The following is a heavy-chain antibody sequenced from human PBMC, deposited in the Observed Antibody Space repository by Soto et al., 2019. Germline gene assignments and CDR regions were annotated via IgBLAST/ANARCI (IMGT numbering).Heavy chain of an antibody. CDR1: GRSISSYS. CDR2: IYYIGST. CDR3: ATDAYCDLLFDY. D-gene: IGHD4-17*01. J-gene: IGHJ4*02. Sequence: QVQLQESGPGLVKPSETLSLTCTVSGRSISSYSWSWIRPPPGKGLEWIGCIYYIGSTNSNPSLKSRGTMSVDASKKQFSLKLSSVTAADTAVYYCATDAYCDLLFDYWGQGTLVTFSS. V-gene: IGHV4-59*01.